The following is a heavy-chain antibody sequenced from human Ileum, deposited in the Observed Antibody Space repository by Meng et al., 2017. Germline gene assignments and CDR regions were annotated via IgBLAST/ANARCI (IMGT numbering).Heavy chain of an antibody. D-gene: IGHD3-9*01. CDR3: ARQPTGYPNWFDP. J-gene: IGHJ5*02. CDR2: IYSTGTT. CDR1: RGPTSSTATVYS. Sequence: LPVQASGPVLVTPLKTLVLPCICSRGPTSSTATVYSWGWIRQPPGKGLEWIGSIYSTGTTYYNPSLESRVTISRDTSKNQFSLKLTSVTAADTAVYYCARQPTGYPNWFDPWGQGTLVTVSS. V-gene: IGHV4-39*07.